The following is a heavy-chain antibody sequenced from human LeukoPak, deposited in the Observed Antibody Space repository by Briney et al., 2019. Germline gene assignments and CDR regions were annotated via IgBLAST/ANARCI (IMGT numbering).Heavy chain of an antibody. CDR3: AKGHSASNYAYFDS. Sequence: SETLPLTCAVYGGSFSGYYWSWIRQPPGKGLEWIGEINDGGSTHYNPSLKSRVTMSVDTSNHQFSLKLNSMSAADTAVYYCAKGHSASNYAYFDSWGQGTLVTVSS. V-gene: IGHV4-34*01. D-gene: IGHD1-26*01. CDR2: INDGGST. CDR1: GGSFSGYY. J-gene: IGHJ4*02.